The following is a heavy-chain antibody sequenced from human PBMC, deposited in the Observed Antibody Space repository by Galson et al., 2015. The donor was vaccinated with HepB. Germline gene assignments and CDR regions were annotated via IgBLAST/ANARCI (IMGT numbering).Heavy chain of an antibody. CDR3: ATDRTIFGVDAYNWFDP. J-gene: IGHJ5*02. CDR1: GYTLTDLS. V-gene: IGHV1-24*01. Sequence: SVKVSCKVSGYTLTDLSLHWVRQSPGKGLEWMGGFHPESGETIYAQQFQGRVTMTEDTSTDTAYMELSSLRSEDTAVYYCATDRTIFGVDAYNWFDPWGQGTLVTVSS. CDR2: FHPESGET. D-gene: IGHD3-3*01.